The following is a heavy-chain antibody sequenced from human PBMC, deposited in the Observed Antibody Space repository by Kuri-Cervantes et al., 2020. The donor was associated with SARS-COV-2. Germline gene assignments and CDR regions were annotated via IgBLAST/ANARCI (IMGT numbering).Heavy chain of an antibody. CDR3: ATDRVGVHDN. V-gene: IGHV3-30-3*01. J-gene: IGHJ4*02. CDR1: GFTFSSCV. CDR2: ISCDGSSK. Sequence: GGSLRLSCAASGFTFSSCVLHWVRQAPGKGLEWVAIISCDGSSKDYADSVKGRFTISRDNSKNTLYLQMNSLRAEDTAVYYCATDRVGVHDNWGQGTLVTVSS. D-gene: IGHD2-21*01.